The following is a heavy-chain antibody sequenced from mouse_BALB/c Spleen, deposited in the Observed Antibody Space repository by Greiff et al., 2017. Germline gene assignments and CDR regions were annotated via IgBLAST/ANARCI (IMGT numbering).Heavy chain of an antibody. Sequence: EVQRVESGGGLVKPGGSLKLSCAASGFTFSDYYMYWVRQTPEKRLEWVATISDGGSYTYYPDSVKGRFTISRDNAKNNLYLQMSSLKSEDTAMYYCARSPYYVDAMDYWGQGTSVTVSS. CDR2: ISDGGSYT. CDR3: ARSPYYVDAMDY. D-gene: IGHD1-1*01. V-gene: IGHV5-4*02. J-gene: IGHJ4*01. CDR1: GFTFSDYY.